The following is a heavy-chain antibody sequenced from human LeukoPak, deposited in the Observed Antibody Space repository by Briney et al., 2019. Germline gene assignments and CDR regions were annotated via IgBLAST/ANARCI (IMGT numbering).Heavy chain of an antibody. CDR1: GGSLSSGTHY. V-gene: IGHV4-39*01. CDR3: ARAPIAVAGAGHEYFDC. D-gene: IGHD6-19*01. J-gene: IGHJ4*02. CDR2: IYYSGSS. Sequence: SETLSLPCNVSGGSLSSGTHYWGWIRQPPGKGLEWIGSIYYSGSSYYNPSLKSRVTISVDTSKNQFSLKLSSVTAADTAVYYCARAPIAVAGAGHEYFDCWGQGTLVTVSS.